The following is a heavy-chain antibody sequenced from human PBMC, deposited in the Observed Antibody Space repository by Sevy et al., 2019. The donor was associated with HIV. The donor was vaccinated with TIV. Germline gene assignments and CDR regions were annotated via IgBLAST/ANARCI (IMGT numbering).Heavy chain of an antibody. D-gene: IGHD6-6*01. CDR2: INPNSGGT. J-gene: IGHJ4*02. CDR1: GYTFTGYY. V-gene: IGHV1-2*06. Sequence: ASVKVSCKASGYTFTGYYMHWVRRAPGQGLEWMGRINPNSGGTNYAQKFQGRVTMTRDTSISTAYMELSRLRSDDTAVYYCARVSIAAPPGFDYWGQGTLVTVSS. CDR3: ARVSIAAPPGFDY.